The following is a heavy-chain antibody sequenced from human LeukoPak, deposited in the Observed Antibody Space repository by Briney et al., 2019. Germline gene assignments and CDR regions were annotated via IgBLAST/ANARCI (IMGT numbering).Heavy chain of an antibody. J-gene: IGHJ4*02. D-gene: IGHD2/OR15-2a*01. CDR1: GFPFSRYA. Sequence: PGGPLRLSCAASGFPFSRYAMIWVRQTPERGLEWGLLLIDCDGSRNYADSVKGRFTISREVSRTNVYLQMNTLRAEGTAVYYRAKQVSSDTTTCYSGMPPDYWGQGTLVTVSS. CDR2: LIDCDGSR. V-gene: IGHV3-23*01. CDR3: AKQVSSDTTTCYSGMPPDY.